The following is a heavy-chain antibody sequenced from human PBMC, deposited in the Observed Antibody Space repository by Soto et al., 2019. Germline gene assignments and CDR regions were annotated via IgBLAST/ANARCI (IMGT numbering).Heavy chain of an antibody. CDR3: ARDKDRPQLGGNYYYIMAV. Sequence: GASVKVSCKASGGTFSTAAISWVRQAPGQGLEWMGGIMPIFRTADYAQKFQGRVTITADESTSTAYLELRSLRSEDTAVYYCARDKDRPQLGGNYYYIMAVWGQGTAVTVSS. J-gene: IGHJ6*02. D-gene: IGHD3-3*02. V-gene: IGHV1-69*13. CDR2: IMPIFRTA. CDR1: GGTFSTAA.